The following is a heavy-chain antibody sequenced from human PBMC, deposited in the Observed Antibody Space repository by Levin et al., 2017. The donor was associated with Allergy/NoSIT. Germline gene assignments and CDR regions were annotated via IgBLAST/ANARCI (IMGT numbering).Heavy chain of an antibody. CDR2: ISYDGSNK. J-gene: IGHJ3*02. V-gene: IGHV3-30*04. CDR1: GFTFSSYA. D-gene: IGHD1-26*01. Sequence: GGSLRLSCAASGFTFSSYAMHWVRQAPGKGLEWVAVISYDGSNKYYADSVKGRFTISRDNSKNTLYLQMNSLRAEDTAVYYCAREGLGGGSYYGGGAFDIWGQGTMVTVSS. CDR3: AREGLGGGSYYGGGAFDI.